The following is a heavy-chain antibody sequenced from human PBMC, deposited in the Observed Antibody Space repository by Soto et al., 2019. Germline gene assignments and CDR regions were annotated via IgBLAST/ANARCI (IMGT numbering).Heavy chain of an antibody. D-gene: IGHD2-2*01. CDR2: ISYDGSNK. CDR3: PISTSCYGCFYYFDY. CDR1: GFTFSSYG. Sequence: QVQLVESGGGVVQPGRSLRLSCAASGFTFSSYGMHWVRQAPGKGLEWVAVISYDGSNKYYADSVKGRFTISRDNSKNTLYLQMNSLRAEDTAMYYCPISTSCYGCFYYFDYWGQGTLVTVSS. J-gene: IGHJ4*02. V-gene: IGHV3-30*03.